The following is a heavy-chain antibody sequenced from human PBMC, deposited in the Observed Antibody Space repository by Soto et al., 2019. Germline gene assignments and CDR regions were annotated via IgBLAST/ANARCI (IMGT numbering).Heavy chain of an antibody. V-gene: IGHV1-3*01. CDR3: ARSEADIVATISRAWFDP. D-gene: IGHD5-12*01. CDR1: GYTFTSYA. Sequence: VKVSCKASGYTFTSYAMHWVRQAPGQRLEWMGWINAGNGNTKYSQKFQGRVTIIRDTSASTAYMELSSLRSEDTAVYYCARSEADIVATISRAWFDPWGQGTLVTVSS. J-gene: IGHJ5*02. CDR2: INAGNGNT.